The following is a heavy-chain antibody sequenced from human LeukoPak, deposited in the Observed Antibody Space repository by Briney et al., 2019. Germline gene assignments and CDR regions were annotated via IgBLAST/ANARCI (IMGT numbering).Heavy chain of an antibody. D-gene: IGHD1-14*01. J-gene: IGHJ4*02. V-gene: IGHV3-7*05. CDR1: GFTFSSYW. Sequence: GGSLRLSCAASGFTFSSYWMIWVRPAPGKGLERVAKINQVGSEKYYVDSVKGRFTISRDNAKNALYLHMNSLRAEDTAVYYCARDHSEPGVFFDSWGQGTLVTVSS. CDR3: ARDHSEPGVFFDS. CDR2: INQVGSEK.